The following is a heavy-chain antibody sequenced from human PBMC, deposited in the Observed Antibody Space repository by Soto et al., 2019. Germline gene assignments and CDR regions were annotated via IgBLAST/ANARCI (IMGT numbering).Heavy chain of an antibody. J-gene: IGHJ6*02. CDR3: TAQDESYYYGMDV. CDR1: GFTFSNAW. CDR2: IKSKTDGGTT. V-gene: IGHV3-15*01. D-gene: IGHD2-15*01. Sequence: GGSLRLSCAASGFTFSNAWMSWVRQAPGKGLEWVDRIKSKTDGGTTDYAAPVKGRFTISRDDSKNTLYLQMNSLKTEDTSVYYCTAQDESYYYGMDVWGQGTTVTVSS.